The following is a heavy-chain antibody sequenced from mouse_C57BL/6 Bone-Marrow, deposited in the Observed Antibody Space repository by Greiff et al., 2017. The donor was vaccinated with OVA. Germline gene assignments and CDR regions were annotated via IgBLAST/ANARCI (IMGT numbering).Heavy chain of an antibody. Sequence: VQLKESGGGLVKPGGSLKLSCAASGFTFSSYAMSWVRQTPEKRLEWVATISDGGSYTYYPDNVKGRFTISRDNAKNNLYLQMSHLKSEDTAMYYCAREDTTVVAPLHWYFDVWGTGTTVTVSS. CDR2: ISDGGSYT. CDR3: AREDTTVVAPLHWYFDV. J-gene: IGHJ1*03. CDR1: GFTFSSYA. V-gene: IGHV5-4*01. D-gene: IGHD1-1*01.